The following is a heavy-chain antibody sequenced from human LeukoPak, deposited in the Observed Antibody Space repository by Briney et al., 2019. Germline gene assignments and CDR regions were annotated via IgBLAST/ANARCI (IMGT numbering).Heavy chain of an antibody. CDR1: GFTFSRYS. Sequence: GGSLRLSCAASGFTFSRYSMIWVRQAPGKGLEWVSSISSSSIYTYYADSVKGRFTISRDNAKKSLYLQMNSLRAEDTAVYYCARIQRTTAYGRFYNWFDPWGQGTLVTVSS. D-gene: IGHD1/OR15-1a*01. J-gene: IGHJ5*02. CDR3: ARIQRTTAYGRFYNWFDP. V-gene: IGHV3-21*01. CDR2: ISSSSIYT.